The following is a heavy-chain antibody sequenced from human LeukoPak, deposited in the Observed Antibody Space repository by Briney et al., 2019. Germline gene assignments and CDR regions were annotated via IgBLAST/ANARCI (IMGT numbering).Heavy chain of an antibody. CDR1: GGSISSYY. CDR2: IYYSGST. J-gene: IGHJ4*02. CDR3: ALRMIYCSSTSCNDY. D-gene: IGHD2-2*01. Sequence: SETLSLTCTVSGGSISSYYWSWIRQPPGKGLEWIGYIYYSGSTNYNPSLKSRVTISVDTSKNQFSLKLSSVTAADTAVYYCALRMIYCSSTSCNDYWGQGTLVTVSS. V-gene: IGHV4-59*12.